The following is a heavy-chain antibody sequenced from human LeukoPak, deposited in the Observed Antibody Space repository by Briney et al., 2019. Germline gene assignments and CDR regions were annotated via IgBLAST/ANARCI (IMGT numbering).Heavy chain of an antibody. V-gene: IGHV4-31*03. CDR1: GGSISSGGYY. Sequence: ASETLSLTCTVSGGSISSGGYYWSWIRQHPGKGLEWIGYIYYSGSTYYNPSLKSRVTISADTSKNQFSLKLSSVTAADTAVYYCARDRPGDWFDPWGQGTLVTVSS. D-gene: IGHD1-26*01. J-gene: IGHJ5*02. CDR3: ARDRPGDWFDP. CDR2: IYYSGST.